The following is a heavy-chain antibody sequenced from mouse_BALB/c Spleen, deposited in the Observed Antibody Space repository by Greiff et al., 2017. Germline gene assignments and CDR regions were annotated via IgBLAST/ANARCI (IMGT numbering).Heavy chain of an antibody. CDR1: GFSLSTSGMS. J-gene: IGHJ4*01. CDR3: ARMITTLYAMDY. Sequence: ESGPGILQPSQTLSLTCSFSGFSLSTSGMSVGWIRQPSGKGLEWLADIWWNDDKYYNPALKSRLTISKDTSNNQVFLKIASVVTADTATYYCARMITTLYAMDYWGQGTSVTVSS. CDR2: IWWNDDK. V-gene: IGHV8-11*01. D-gene: IGHD2-4*01.